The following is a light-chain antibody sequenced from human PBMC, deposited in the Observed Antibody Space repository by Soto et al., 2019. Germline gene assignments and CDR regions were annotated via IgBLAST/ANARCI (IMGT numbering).Light chain of an antibody. CDR2: AAS. CDR1: QGIGKD. Sequence: AIQMTQSPSSLSASVGDRVTITCRASQGIGKDLAWFQQKPGKAPKLLIYAASNLQSGVPARFSGSGSGTDFTLTISSLQPEDFATYYCLQKYFYPFTFGPGTKVDIK. V-gene: IGKV1-6*01. CDR3: LQKYFYPFT. J-gene: IGKJ3*01.